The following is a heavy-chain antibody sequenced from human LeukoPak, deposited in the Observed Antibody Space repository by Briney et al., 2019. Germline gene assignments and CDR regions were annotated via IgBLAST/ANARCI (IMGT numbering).Heavy chain of an antibody. J-gene: IGHJ4*02. CDR1: GYTFTGYY. CDR3: ARELGITIFGVVIMVFDY. D-gene: IGHD3-3*01. Sequence: GASVKVSXKASGYTFTGYYMHWVRQAPGQGLEWMGRINPNSGGTNYAQKFQGRVTMTRDTSISTAYMELSRLRSDDTAVYYCARELGITIFGVVIMVFDYWGQGTLVTVSS. V-gene: IGHV1-2*06. CDR2: INPNSGGT.